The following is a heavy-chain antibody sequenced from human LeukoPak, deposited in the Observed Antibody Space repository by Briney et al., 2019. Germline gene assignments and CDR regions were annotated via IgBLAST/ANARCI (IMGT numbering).Heavy chain of an antibody. CDR2: IYTSGST. Sequence: SETLSLTCIVSGGSISSYYWSWIRQPAGKGLEWIGRIYTSGSTNYNPSLKSRVTMSVDTSKNQFSLKLSSVTAADTAVYYCARDLGYCSSTSCYSSPYFDLWGRGTLVTVSS. D-gene: IGHD2-2*01. CDR3: ARDLGYCSSTSCYSSPYFDL. J-gene: IGHJ2*01. CDR1: GGSISSYY. V-gene: IGHV4-4*07.